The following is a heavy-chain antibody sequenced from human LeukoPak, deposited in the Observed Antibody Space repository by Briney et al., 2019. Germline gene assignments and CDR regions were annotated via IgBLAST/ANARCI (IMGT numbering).Heavy chain of an antibody. CDR3: ARDGFVATFDY. J-gene: IGHJ4*02. D-gene: IGHD5-12*01. CDR2: INPSGGST. V-gene: IGHV1-46*01. Sequence: ASVKVSCKASGYTFTSYYMHWVRQAPGQGLEWMGIINPSGGSTSYAQKFQGRVTMTRDTSTSTVYMELSSLKSEDTAVYYCARDGFVATFDYWGQGTLVTVSS. CDR1: GYTFTSYY.